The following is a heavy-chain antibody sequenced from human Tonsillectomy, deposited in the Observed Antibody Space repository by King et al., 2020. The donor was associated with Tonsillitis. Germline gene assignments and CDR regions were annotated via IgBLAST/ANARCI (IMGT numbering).Heavy chain of an antibody. V-gene: IGHV3-74*01. D-gene: IGHD2-2*01. CDR1: GFTFSSYW. Sequence: VQLVESGGGLVQPGGSLRLSFAASGFTFSSYWMYWVRQAPGEGLVWVSRINMDGSSTSYAASVKGRFTISRDNAKNTLYLQMNGLRAEDTAVYYCAVYCGSTSCYSRGVNSWGQGTLVTVSS. CDR3: AVYCGSTSCYSRGVNS. CDR2: INMDGSST. J-gene: IGHJ4*02.